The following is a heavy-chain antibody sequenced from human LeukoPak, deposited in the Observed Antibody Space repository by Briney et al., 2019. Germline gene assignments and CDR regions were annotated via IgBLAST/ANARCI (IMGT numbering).Heavy chain of an antibody. CDR1: GGSVSSGSYY. D-gene: IGHD2-15*01. V-gene: IGHV4-61*01. Sequence: SETLSLTCTVSGGSVSSGSYYWSWIQQPPGKGLEWIGYIYYSGSTNYNPSLKSRVTISVDTSKNQFSLKLSSVTAADTAVYYCARGNCSGGSCYYGYWGQGTLVTVSS. CDR2: IYYSGST. CDR3: ARGNCSGGSCYYGY. J-gene: IGHJ4*02.